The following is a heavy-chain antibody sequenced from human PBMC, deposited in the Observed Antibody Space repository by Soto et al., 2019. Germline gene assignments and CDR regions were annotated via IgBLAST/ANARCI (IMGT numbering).Heavy chain of an antibody. V-gene: IGHV6-1*01. J-gene: IGHJ6*02. CDR3: ARGRAAAGSNDYYYYYGMDV. Sequence: PSQTLSLTCALSGDSVSSTSAAWNWIRQCPSRGLEWLGRTYYRSKWYNDYAVSVKSRITINPDTSKNQFSLQLNSVTPEDTAVYYCARGRAAAGSNDYYYYYGMDVWGQGTTVTVSS. D-gene: IGHD6-13*01. CDR1: GDSVSSTSAA. CDR2: TYYRSKWYN.